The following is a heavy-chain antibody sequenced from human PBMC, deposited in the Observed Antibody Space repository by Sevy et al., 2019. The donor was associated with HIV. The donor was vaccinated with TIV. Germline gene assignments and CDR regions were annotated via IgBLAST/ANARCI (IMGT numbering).Heavy chain of an antibody. Sequence: SETLSLTCAVSGYSISGGYQWGWIRQPPGKGLEWIGTIYHSGSTYYNPSLKSRVTISVDTSKNQFSLKLNSMTAADTAVYFCARVAAYWGQGILVTVSS. CDR3: ARVAAY. D-gene: IGHD6-25*01. V-gene: IGHV4-38-2*01. CDR2: IYHSGST. J-gene: IGHJ4*02. CDR1: GYSISGGYQ.